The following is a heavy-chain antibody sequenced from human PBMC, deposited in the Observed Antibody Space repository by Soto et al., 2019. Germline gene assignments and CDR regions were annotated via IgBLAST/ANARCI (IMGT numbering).Heavy chain of an antibody. V-gene: IGHV4-38-2*02. J-gene: IGHJ4*02. D-gene: IGHD2-21*01. Sequence: PSETLSLTGAVSGYPISSGYYWSWIWQPPGKGLEWIGSIYHSGTAYYDPSLSSRATISVDTSKNEFSLNLNSVTAADTAVYYCATDLAYCGGRPCYPGNWGEANLVTASS. CDR2: IYHSGTA. CDR3: ATDLAYCGGRPCYPGN. CDR1: GYPISSGYY.